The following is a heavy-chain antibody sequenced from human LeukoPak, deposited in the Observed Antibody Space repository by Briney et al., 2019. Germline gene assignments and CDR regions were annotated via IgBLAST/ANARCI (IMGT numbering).Heavy chain of an antibody. J-gene: IGHJ6*04. CDR2: IKHDGSEK. V-gene: IGHV3-7*03. D-gene: IGHD3-16*01. CDR1: GFTFSSYW. Sequence: GGSLGLSCAASGFTFSSYWMSWVRQAPGKGLEWVANIKHDGSEKYYVDSVKGRFTISRDNAKNSLYLQMNSLRAEDTAVYYCARDIPWGTVRGVMLRSGGMDVWGKGTTVTVSS. CDR3: ARDIPWGTVRGVMLRSGGMDV.